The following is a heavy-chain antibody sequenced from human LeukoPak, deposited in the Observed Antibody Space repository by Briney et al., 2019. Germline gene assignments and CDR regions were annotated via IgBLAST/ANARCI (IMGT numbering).Heavy chain of an antibody. CDR1: GLSLRTRGVA. V-gene: IGHV2-5*01. Sequence: SGPTLVNPPQTLTLTCTFSGLSLRTRGVAVSWVRQPPGKALEWLALIYWNDDKRYSPSLNSRLTITRDTSKNQVVLTMTNMDPVDTATYFCTHSPQGGSDYWGQGTLVTVSS. CDR2: IYWNDDK. D-gene: IGHD5-12*01. J-gene: IGHJ4*02. CDR3: THSPQGGSDY.